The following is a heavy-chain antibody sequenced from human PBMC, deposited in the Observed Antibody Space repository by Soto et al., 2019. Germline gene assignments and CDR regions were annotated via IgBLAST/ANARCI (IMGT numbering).Heavy chain of an antibody. CDR1: GDSVSSNSAA. Sequence: QSQTLSLTCAISGDSVSSNSAAWNWIRQSPSRGLEWLGRTYYRSKWYNDYAVSVKSRITINPDTSKNQFSLQLNSVTPEDTAVYYCARDPNDYIWGSYRYRGAFDIWGQGTMVTVSS. J-gene: IGHJ3*02. D-gene: IGHD3-16*02. CDR3: ARDPNDYIWGSYRYRGAFDI. CDR2: TYYRSKWYN. V-gene: IGHV6-1*01.